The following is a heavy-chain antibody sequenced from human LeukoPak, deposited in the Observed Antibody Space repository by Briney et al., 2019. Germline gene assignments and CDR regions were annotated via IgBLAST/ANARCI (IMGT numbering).Heavy chain of an antibody. CDR3: ASYYDSSGYHPSRFDY. J-gene: IGHJ4*02. CDR1: GDTFTGYY. CDR2: INPASGAT. D-gene: IGHD3-22*01. Sequence: ASVKVSCKASGDTFTGYYMHWVRQAPGQGLEWVGWINPASGATYYAQKFQDRVTMTRDTSITTGYMELSRLISDDTAMYYCASYYDSSGYHPSRFDYWGQGTLVNVSS. V-gene: IGHV1-2*02.